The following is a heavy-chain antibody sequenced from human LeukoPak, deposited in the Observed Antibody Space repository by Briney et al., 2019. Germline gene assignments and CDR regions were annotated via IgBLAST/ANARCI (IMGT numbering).Heavy chain of an antibody. CDR3: ARVIITMVQGVIISYYYYYYMDV. Sequence: SETLSLTCAVYGGSFSGYYWSWIRQPPGKGLEWIGEINHSGSTNYNPSLKSRVTISVDTSKNQLSLKLSSVTAADTAVYYCARVIITMVQGVIISYYYYYYMDVWGKGATVTVSS. V-gene: IGHV4-34*01. J-gene: IGHJ6*03. CDR1: GGSFSGYY. CDR2: INHSGST. D-gene: IGHD3-10*01.